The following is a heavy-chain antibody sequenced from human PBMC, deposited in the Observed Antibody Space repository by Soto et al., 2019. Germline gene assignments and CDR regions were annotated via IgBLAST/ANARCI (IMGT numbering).Heavy chain of an antibody. Sequence: ASVKVSCKAFGYTFTSQYIHWVRQALGQGLEWMGIINPADDTTFYAQKFRGRVAMTRDTSASTAYMELSSLRSEDTAVYYCARGPQWNIDYWGQGTLVTVSS. V-gene: IGHV1-46*01. D-gene: IGHD6-19*01. CDR3: ARGPQWNIDY. CDR1: GYTFTSQY. CDR2: INPADDTT. J-gene: IGHJ4*02.